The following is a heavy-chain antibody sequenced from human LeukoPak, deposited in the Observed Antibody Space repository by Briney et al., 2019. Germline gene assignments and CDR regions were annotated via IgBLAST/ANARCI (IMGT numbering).Heavy chain of an antibody. CDR2: ISSSSSTI. V-gene: IGHV3-48*01. J-gene: IGHJ5*02. CDR3: ARDLGYCSSTSCYEGANWFDP. CDR1: GFTFSSYS. Sequence: GSLRLSCAASGFTFSSYSMNWVRQAPGKGLEWVSYISSSSSTIYYADSVKGRFTISRDNAKNSLYLQMNSLRAEGTAVYYCARDLGYCSSTSCYEGANWFDPWGQGTLVTVSS. D-gene: IGHD2-2*01.